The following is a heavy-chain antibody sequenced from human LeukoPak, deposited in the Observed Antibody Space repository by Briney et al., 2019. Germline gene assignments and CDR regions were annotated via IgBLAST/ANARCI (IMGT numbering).Heavy chain of an antibody. D-gene: IGHD4-23*01. CDR1: GFTFSSYS. CDR2: ISSSSSYI. V-gene: IGHV3-21*01. Sequence: PGGSLRLSCAASGFTFSSYSMNWVRQAPGKGLEWVSSISSSSSYIYYADSVEGRFTISRDNAKNSLYLQMNSLRAEDTAVYYCARDRAVARMDVWGKGTTVTVSS. J-gene: IGHJ6*03. CDR3: ARDRAVARMDV.